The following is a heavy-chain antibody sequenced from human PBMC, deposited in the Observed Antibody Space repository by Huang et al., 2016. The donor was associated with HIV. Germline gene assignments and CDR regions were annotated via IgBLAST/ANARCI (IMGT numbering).Heavy chain of an antibody. Sequence: QVQLQESGPGLVKPSETLSLTCTVSGDSVSRGGYYWSWIRQPPGKGLEWVGHIYYSGSTDYNPALRSRVTISIDTSKSQFSLKLSSVTAADTAIYYCARGPVTIFGDLVPKYFDYWGQGTLVTVSS. CDR3: ARGPVTIFGDLVPKYFDY. V-gene: IGHV4-61*08. CDR1: GDSVSRGGYY. CDR2: IYYSGST. D-gene: IGHD3-3*01. J-gene: IGHJ4*02.